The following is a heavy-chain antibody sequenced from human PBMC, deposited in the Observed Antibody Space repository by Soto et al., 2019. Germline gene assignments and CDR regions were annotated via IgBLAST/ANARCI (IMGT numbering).Heavy chain of an antibody. CDR1: GFTLTRSA. J-gene: IGHJ6*03. D-gene: IGHD4-17*01. CDR3: AADSLYGDYRDPYYYYMVV. CDR2: IVVGSGNT. Sequence: GASVKVSCKASGFTLTRSAMQWVRQARGQRLDWIGWIVVGSGNTNYAQKFQERVTITRDMSTSTAYMELSSLRSEDTAVYYCAADSLYGDYRDPYYYYMVVWGKGTTVTVSS. V-gene: IGHV1-58*02.